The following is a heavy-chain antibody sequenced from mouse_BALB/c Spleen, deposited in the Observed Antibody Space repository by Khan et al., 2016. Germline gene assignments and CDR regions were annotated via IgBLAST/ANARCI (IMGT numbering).Heavy chain of an antibody. V-gene: IGHV2-6-7*01. Sequence: QVQLKESGPGLVAPSQSLSITCTVSGFSLTGYGVNWVRQPPGKGLEWLGKIRGDGKTDYNSALKYRLSISKDNTKSKVVLKMNNLQTDDTARYYCARDGGLRRNAMDYWGQGTSVTVSS. D-gene: IGHD2-4*01. J-gene: IGHJ4*01. CDR3: ARDGGLRRNAMDY. CDR1: GFSLTGYG. CDR2: IRGDGKT.